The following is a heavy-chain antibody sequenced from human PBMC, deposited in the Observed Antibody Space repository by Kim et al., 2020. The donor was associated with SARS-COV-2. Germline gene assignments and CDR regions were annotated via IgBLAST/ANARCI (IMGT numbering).Heavy chain of an antibody. J-gene: IGHJ4*02. Sequence: KGRFTISRDNSKNTLYLQMNSLRAEDTAVYYCAKEIRITIFGPNPKKIDYWGQGTLVTVSS. V-gene: IGHV3-23*01. CDR3: AKEIRITIFGPNPKKIDY. D-gene: IGHD3-3*01.